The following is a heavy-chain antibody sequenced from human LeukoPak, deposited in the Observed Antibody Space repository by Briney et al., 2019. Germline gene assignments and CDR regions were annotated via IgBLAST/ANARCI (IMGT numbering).Heavy chain of an antibody. CDR3: ATGGLNDY. J-gene: IGHJ4*02. CDR1: GRSFSGYY. Sequence: TSETLSLTCAVYGRSFSGYYWSWIRQPPGKGLEWIGEINHSGSTNYNPSLKSRVTISVDTSKNQFSLKLSSVTAADTAVYYCATGGLNDYWGQGTLVTVSS. CDR2: INHSGST. V-gene: IGHV4-34*01. D-gene: IGHD4-23*01.